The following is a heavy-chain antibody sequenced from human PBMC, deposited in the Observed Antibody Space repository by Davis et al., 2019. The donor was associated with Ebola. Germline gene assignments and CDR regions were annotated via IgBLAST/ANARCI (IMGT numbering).Heavy chain of an antibody. D-gene: IGHD3-10*01. CDR1: GGSISGYY. Sequence: MPSETLSLTCTVSGGSISGYYWSWIRQPPGKGLEWIGEINHSGSTNYNPSLKSRVTISVDTSKNQFSLKLSSVTAADTAVYYCARVPLVTMVQGVTYYYYGMDVWGQGTTVTVSS. CDR2: INHSGST. V-gene: IGHV4-34*01. CDR3: ARVPLVTMVQGVTYYYYGMDV. J-gene: IGHJ6*02.